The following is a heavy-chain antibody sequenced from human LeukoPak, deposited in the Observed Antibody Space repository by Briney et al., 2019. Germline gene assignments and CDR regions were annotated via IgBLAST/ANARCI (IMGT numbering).Heavy chain of an antibody. CDR3: ARGNYYYYYYYMDV. V-gene: IGHV1-18*01. CDR1: GYTFTSYG. CDR2: ISTYNGNT. D-gene: IGHD2-21*01. Sequence: ASVKVSCKASGYTFTSYGISWVRQAPGQGLEWMGWISTYNGNTNYAQKLQGRVTMTTDTSTSTAYMELRSLRSDDTAVYYCARGNYYYYYYYMDVWGKGTTVTVSS. J-gene: IGHJ6*03.